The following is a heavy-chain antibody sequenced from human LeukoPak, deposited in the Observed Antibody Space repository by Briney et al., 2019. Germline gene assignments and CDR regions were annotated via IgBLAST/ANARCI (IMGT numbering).Heavy chain of an antibody. D-gene: IGHD5-18*01. CDR2: LSINGGRT. Sequence: PGGSLRLSCSASGFSFSRYTMHWVRQAPGKGLEYVSGLSINGGRTYYADSVKGRFTISRDNSKNTLYLQMSSLRTEDTAVYYCARDGDTYGYYYYGLDVWGQGTTVTVSS. CDR3: ARDGDTYGYYYYGLDV. J-gene: IGHJ6*02. CDR1: GFSFSRYT. V-gene: IGHV3-64D*06.